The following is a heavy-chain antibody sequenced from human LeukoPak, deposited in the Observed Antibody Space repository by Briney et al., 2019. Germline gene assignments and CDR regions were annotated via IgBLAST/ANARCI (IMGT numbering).Heavy chain of an antibody. CDR1: GGSISIFY. J-gene: IGHJ3*02. D-gene: IGHD1-1*01. V-gene: IGHV4-59*08. CDR3: ARRLPPQNGNDPFDI. CDR2: ISYSGST. Sequence: SETLSLTCTVSGGSISIFYWSWIRQPPGKGLEWIGYISYSGSTNYNPSLKSRVTISVDTSKNQFSLKLSSVTAADTAVYYCARRLPPQNGNDPFDIWGQGTMVTVSS.